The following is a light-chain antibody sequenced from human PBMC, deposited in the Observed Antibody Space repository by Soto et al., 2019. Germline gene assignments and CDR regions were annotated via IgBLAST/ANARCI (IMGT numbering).Light chain of an antibody. CDR2: EVS. J-gene: IGLJ1*01. CDR1: NSDVGGYNF. Sequence: QSVLTQPASVSGSPGQSITISCTGTNSDVGGYNFVSWYQQHPDKAPKLMIFEVSNRPSGVSGRFSGSKSGNTASLTISGLQAEDEADYYCSSYTSDRGVFGTGTKLTVL. CDR3: SSYTSDRGV. V-gene: IGLV2-14*01.